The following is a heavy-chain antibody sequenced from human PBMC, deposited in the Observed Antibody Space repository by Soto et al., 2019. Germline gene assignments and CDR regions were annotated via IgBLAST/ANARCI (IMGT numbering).Heavy chain of an antibody. CDR3: ARYFDYLYHFDY. D-gene: IGHD3-9*01. CDR1: GGSIRSSSYY. J-gene: IGHJ4*02. CDR2: MYYSGTT. Sequence: SETLSLTCTVSGGSIRSSSYYWGWIRQPPGKGLEWIATMYYSGTTYYNPSLKSRVTMSVYTSKNQFSLKLSSVTATDTAVYYCARYFDYLYHFDYWGQGTLVTVSS. V-gene: IGHV4-39*01.